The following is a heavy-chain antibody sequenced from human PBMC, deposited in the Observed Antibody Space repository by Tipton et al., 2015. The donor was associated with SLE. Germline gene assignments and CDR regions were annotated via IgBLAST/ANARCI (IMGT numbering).Heavy chain of an antibody. CDR3: ARENYYGSGSYWYYYYGMDV. J-gene: IGHJ6*02. V-gene: IGHV5-10-1*01. D-gene: IGHD3-10*01. Sequence: VQLVQSGAEVKKPGESLRISCKGSGYSFTTYWISWVRQMPGKGLEWMRRIDPSDSYTNYSPSFQGHVTISADKSISTAYLQWSSLKASDTAMYYCARENYYGSGSYWYYYYGMDVWGQGTTVTVSS. CDR1: GYSFTTYW. CDR2: IDPSDSYT.